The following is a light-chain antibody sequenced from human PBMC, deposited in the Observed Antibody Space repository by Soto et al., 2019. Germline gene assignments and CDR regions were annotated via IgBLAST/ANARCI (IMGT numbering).Light chain of an antibody. J-gene: IGKJ4*01. V-gene: IGKV3-15*01. Sequence: ETAMTQSPATLSVSPGERATLSCRASQSVSSNLAWYQQKPGQAPRLLIYGASTRATGIPARFSGSGSGTEFTLTISSLQSEDFAVYYCQQYNNWPLTFGGGTKVEIK. CDR2: GAS. CDR1: QSVSSN. CDR3: QQYNNWPLT.